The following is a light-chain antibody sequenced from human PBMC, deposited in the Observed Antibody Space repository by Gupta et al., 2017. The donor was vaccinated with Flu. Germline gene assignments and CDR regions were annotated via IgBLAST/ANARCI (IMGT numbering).Light chain of an antibody. J-gene: IGKJ5*01. CDR2: DAS. Sequence: EIVLTQSPGTLSLSPGERATLSCRASQSAGSYLAWYQQRPGRAPRLLIFDASNRATAIPARFSGSGSGTDFTLTISSLEPEDFAIYFCQHRNSFGQGTRLEIK. V-gene: IGKV3-11*01. CDR3: QHRNS. CDR1: QSAGSY.